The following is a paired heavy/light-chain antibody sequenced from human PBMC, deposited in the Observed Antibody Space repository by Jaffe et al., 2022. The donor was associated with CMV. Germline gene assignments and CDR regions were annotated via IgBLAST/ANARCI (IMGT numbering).Heavy chain of an antibody. CDR1: GDSINRGTFY. Sequence: QLQLQESGPGLVKPSETLSLTCTVSGDSINRGTFYWGWIRQPPGKGLTWIGTISYSGSTYYTPSLKSRVTISVDTSRNQFSLKLISVTAADTAVYYCARVDTGMAASAYYYYFLDVWGKGTTVTVS. D-gene: IGHD5-18*01. CDR2: ISYSGST. V-gene: IGHV4-39*01. CDR3: ARVDTGMAASAYYYYFLDV. J-gene: IGHJ6*03.
Light chain of an antibody. J-gene: IGLJ2*01. CDR3: SSYAGNNNLI. CDR1: SSDIGSYKY. V-gene: IGLV2-8*01. Sequence: QSALTQPPSASGSPGQSVTISCTGTSSDIGSYKYVSWYQQHPGKAPKLMIFEVNYRPSGVPDRFSGSKSGNTASLTVSGLQAEDEADYYCSSYAGNNNLIFGGGTKLTVL. CDR2: EVN.